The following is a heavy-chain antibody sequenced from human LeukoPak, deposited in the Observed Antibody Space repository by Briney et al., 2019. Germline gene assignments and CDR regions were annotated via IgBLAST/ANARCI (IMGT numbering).Heavy chain of an antibody. CDR1: GFTFNKSW. CDR2: IKEDGTQK. J-gene: IGHJ4*02. CDR3: AKTGEREY. Sequence: GGSLRLSCAASGFTFNKSWMSWVRQASGKGPEWVANIKEDGTQKYYVDSVRGRFTISRDNAENSLYLQMNSLRDEDTAVYYRAKTGEREYWGRGTLVTVSS. D-gene: IGHD7-27*01. V-gene: IGHV3-7*01.